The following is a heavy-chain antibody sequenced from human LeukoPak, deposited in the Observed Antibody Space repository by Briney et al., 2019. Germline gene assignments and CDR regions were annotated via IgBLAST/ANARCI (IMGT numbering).Heavy chain of an antibody. CDR1: GGTFSSYA. V-gene: IGHV1-69*13. D-gene: IGHD1-26*01. CDR3: ARDGELYSGSKGLFDI. CDR2: IIPIFGTA. J-gene: IGHJ3*02. Sequence: ASVKVSCKASGGTFSSYAISWVRQAPGQGLEWMGGIIPIFGTANYAQKFQGRVTITADESTSTAYMELSSLRSDDTAVYYCARDGELYSGSKGLFDIWGQGTMVTVSS.